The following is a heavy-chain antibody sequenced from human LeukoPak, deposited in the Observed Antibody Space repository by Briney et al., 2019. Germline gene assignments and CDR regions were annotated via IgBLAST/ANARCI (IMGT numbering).Heavy chain of an antibody. CDR3: ARESITTSSLWFDP. CDR1: GFTVSSNY. J-gene: IGHJ5*02. Sequence: PGGSLRLSCAASGFTVSSNYMGWVRQAPGKGLEWVSVIYSGGSTYYADSVKGRFTISRDNSKNTLYLQMNSLRAEDTAVYYCARESITTSSLWFDPWGQGTLVTVSS. D-gene: IGHD3-10*01. CDR2: IYSGGST. V-gene: IGHV3-53*01.